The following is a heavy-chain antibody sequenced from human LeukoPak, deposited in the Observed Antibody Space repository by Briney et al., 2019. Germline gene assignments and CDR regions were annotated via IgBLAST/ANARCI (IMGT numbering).Heavy chain of an antibody. CDR3: ARDPLGYYDSSGYYGFDY. J-gene: IGHJ4*02. Sequence: PGGSLRLSCAASGFTFSSYGMHWVRQAPGKGLEWVSSISSSSSYIYYADSVKGRFTISRDNAKNSLYLQMNSLRAEDTAVYYCARDPLGYYDSSGYYGFDYWGQGTLVTVSS. CDR1: GFTFSSYG. CDR2: ISSSSSYI. V-gene: IGHV3-21*01. D-gene: IGHD3-22*01.